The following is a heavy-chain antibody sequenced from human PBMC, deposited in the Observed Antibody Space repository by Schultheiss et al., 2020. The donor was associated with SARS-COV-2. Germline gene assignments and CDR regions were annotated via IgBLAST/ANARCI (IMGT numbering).Heavy chain of an antibody. J-gene: IGHJ3*02. CDR2: INHSGST. Sequence: SETLSLTCAVYGGSFSCYYWSWIRQPPGKGLEWIGEINHSGSTNYNPSLKSRVTISVDTSKNQFSLKLSSVTAADTAVYYCARLGVPAAMHAFDIWGQGTMVTVSS. CDR1: GGSFSCYY. CDR3: ARLGVPAAMHAFDI. V-gene: IGHV4-34*01. D-gene: IGHD2-2*01.